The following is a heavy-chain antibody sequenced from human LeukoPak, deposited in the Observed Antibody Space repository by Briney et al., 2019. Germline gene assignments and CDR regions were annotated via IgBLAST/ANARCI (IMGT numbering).Heavy chain of an antibody. CDR1: GFTFSSYA. J-gene: IGHJ3*02. D-gene: IGHD1-1*01. CDR3: VKSVTTGTGGAFDI. CDR2: ISSNGGST. Sequence: GGSLRLSCSASGFTFSSYAMHWVRQAPGTGLEYVSAISSNGGSTYYADSVKGRFTISRDNSKNTLYLQMSSLRAEDTAVYYCVKSVTTGTGGAFDIRGQGTMVTVSS. V-gene: IGHV3-64D*06.